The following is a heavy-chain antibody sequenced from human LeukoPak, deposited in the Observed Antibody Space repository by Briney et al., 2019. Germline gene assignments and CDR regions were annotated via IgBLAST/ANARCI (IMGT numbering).Heavy chain of an antibody. CDR3: GRDRHWNQGNFDY. CDR2: LNTKSGGT. CDR1: GYTFSDNY. V-gene: IGHV1-2*06. Sequence: ASVKVSCKASGYTFSDNYLHWVRQAPGQGLEWMGQLNTKSGGTTYPREFQGRVTMTRDTSIGTAYMELNRLTYDDTAVYYCGRDRHWNQGNFDYWGQGTLVTVSS. D-gene: IGHD1-1*01. J-gene: IGHJ4*02.